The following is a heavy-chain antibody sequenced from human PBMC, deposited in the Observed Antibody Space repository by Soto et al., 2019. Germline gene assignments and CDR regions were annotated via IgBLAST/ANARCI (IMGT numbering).Heavy chain of an antibody. CDR3: ARGGSSSDNGMDV. Sequence: EVQLVESGGGLVQPGGSLRLSCAASGFSFSTYSMNWVRQAPGKGLEWVSYISSRSYTIYYIDSVKGRFTIPRDNAKSSLYLQMNGLRDEDTAVYYCARGGSSSDNGMDVWGQGTRVTVSS. D-gene: IGHD6-6*01. CDR2: ISSRSYTI. CDR1: GFSFSTYS. J-gene: IGHJ6*02. V-gene: IGHV3-48*02.